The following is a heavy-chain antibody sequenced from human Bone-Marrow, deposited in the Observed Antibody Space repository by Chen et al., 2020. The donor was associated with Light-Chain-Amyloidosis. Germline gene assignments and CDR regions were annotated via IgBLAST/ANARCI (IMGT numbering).Heavy chain of an antibody. CDR3: TRKGGYFDF. Sequence: EVKLVESGGTLVQPGGSLRLSCAASGFNFNNYAMTWVRQAPGKGLQWVSTVSGSTVSTYYAGAVKGRFIISRDNSKSTLYLQMNSLRAGDTAVYFCTRKGGYFDFWGQGSLVTVSS. J-gene: IGHJ4*02. V-gene: IGHV3-23*04. CDR1: GFNFNNYA. D-gene: IGHD3-10*01. CDR2: VSGSTVST.